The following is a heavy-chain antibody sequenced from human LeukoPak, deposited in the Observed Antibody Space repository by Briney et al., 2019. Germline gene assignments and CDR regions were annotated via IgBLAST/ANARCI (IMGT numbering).Heavy chain of an antibody. J-gene: IGHJ4*02. Sequence: GESLKISCKGSGYSFTNYWIGWVRHMPGKGLEWMGIIYPGDSDTRYSPSFQGQVTISADKSISTAYLQWSSLKASDTAMYYCARNYYDSSGYYYVALGSFDYWGQGTLVTVSS. D-gene: IGHD3-22*01. V-gene: IGHV5-51*01. CDR1: GYSFTNYW. CDR3: ARNYYDSSGYYYVALGSFDY. CDR2: IYPGDSDT.